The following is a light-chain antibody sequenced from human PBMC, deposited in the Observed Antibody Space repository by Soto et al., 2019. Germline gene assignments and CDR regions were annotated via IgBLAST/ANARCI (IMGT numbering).Light chain of an antibody. J-gene: IGLJ1*01. Sequence: QSALTQPRSVSGSPGQSVTISCTGTSSDVGGYNYVSWYQQYPGKAPKLMIYDVSKRPSGVPDRFSGSKSGNTASLTISGLQAEDEADYYCCSYAGTSSYAGIYTYVFGTGTKLTVL. CDR2: DVS. V-gene: IGLV2-11*01. CDR3: CSYAGTSSYAGIYTYV. CDR1: SSDVGGYNY.